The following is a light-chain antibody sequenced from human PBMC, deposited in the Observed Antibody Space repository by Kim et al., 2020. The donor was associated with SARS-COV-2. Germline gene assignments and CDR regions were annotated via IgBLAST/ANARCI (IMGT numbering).Light chain of an antibody. CDR3: QQYNNLPYT. J-gene: IGKJ2*01. Sequence: SVSPGERATLPCRASQSVSSNLAWYQQKPGQAPRLLIYGASTRATGIPARFSGSGSGTEFTLTISSLQSEDFAVYYCQQYNNLPYTVGQGTKLEI. CDR2: GAS. V-gene: IGKV3-15*01. CDR1: QSVSSN.